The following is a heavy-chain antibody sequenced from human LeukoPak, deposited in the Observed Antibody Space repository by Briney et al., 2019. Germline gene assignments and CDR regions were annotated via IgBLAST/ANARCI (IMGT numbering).Heavy chain of an antibody. CDR3: AKGRVIVVPPAGFDY. V-gene: IGHV3-23*01. D-gene: IGHD3-22*01. J-gene: IGHJ4*02. Sequence: GGSLRLSCAASGFTFSSYATSWVRQAPGKGLEWVSAISGSGGSTYYADSVKGRFTISRDNSKNTLYLQMNSLRAEDTAVYYCAKGRVIVVPPAGFDYWGQGTLVTVSS. CDR1: GFTFSSYA. CDR2: ISGSGGST.